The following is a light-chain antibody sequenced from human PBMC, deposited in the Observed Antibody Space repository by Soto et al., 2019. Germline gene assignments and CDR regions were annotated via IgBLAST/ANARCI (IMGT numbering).Light chain of an antibody. V-gene: IGLV4-69*01. CDR1: SGHNSYT. CDR3: QTWGTGIRV. J-gene: IGLJ2*01. Sequence: QSVLTQSPSASASLGASVTLTCTLSSGHNSYTIAWHQQQPEKGPRYLMKLNSDGSHSKGDGIPDRFSGSSSGAERYHTISSLQSEDEADYYCQTWGTGIRVFGGGTKLTVL. CDR2: LNSDGSH.